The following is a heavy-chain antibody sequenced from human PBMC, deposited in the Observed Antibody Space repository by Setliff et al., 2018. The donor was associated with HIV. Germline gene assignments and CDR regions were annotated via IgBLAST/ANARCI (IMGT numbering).Heavy chain of an antibody. CDR1: GFTFSDYY. V-gene: IGHV3-11*04. Sequence: GGFLRLSCAASGFTFSDYYMSWIRQAPGKGLEWVSYISNSGSTIYYADSVKGRFTISRDNAKNSLYLQMNSLRAEDTAVYYCARVFLEWLLYRPDYVMDVWGQGTTVTVSS. D-gene: IGHD3-3*01. CDR2: ISNSGSTI. J-gene: IGHJ6*02. CDR3: ARVFLEWLLYRPDYVMDV.